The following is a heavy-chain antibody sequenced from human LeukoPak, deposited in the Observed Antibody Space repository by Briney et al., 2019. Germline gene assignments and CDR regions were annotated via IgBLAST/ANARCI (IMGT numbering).Heavy chain of an antibody. CDR1: GYTFTSYD. D-gene: IGHD2-15*01. V-gene: IGHV1-8*01. CDR3: ARVDCSGGSCFYYFDY. J-gene: IGHJ4*02. CDR2: MNPNSGNT. Sequence: ASVKVSYKASGYTFTSYDINWVRQATGQGLEWMGWMNPNSGNTGYAQKFQGRVTMTRDMSTSTVYMELSSLRSEDTAVYYCARVDCSGGSCFYYFDYWGQGTLVTVSS.